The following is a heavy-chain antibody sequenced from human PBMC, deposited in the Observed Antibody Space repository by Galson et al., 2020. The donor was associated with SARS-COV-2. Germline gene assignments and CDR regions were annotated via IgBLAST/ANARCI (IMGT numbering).Heavy chain of an antibody. CDR2: ISANAYST. Sequence: GGSLRLSCAASGFTFSSYAMNWVRQAPGKGLEWVSAISANAYSTFYTDSVKGRFTISRDNPKNTLYLQMHSLRVEDTAVYYCAPSRGYFDSRGYYYAWGQGTLVTVSS. J-gene: IGHJ5*02. V-gene: IGHV3-23*01. CDR3: APSRGYFDSRGYYYA. CDR1: GFTFSSYA. D-gene: IGHD3-22*01.